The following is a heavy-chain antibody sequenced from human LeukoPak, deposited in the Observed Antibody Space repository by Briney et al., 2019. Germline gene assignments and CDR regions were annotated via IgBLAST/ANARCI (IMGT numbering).Heavy chain of an antibody. J-gene: IGHJ6*02. V-gene: IGHV3-11*01. CDR3: ARGEPMVRGDHYGMDV. CDR1: GFTFSDYY. Sequence: PGGSLRLSCAASGFTFSDYYMSWIRQAPGKGLEWVSYISSRGSTIYYADSVKGRFTISRDNAKNSLYLQMNSLRAEDTAVYYCARGEPMVRGDHYGMDVWGQGTTVTVSS. D-gene: IGHD3-10*01. CDR2: ISSRGSTI.